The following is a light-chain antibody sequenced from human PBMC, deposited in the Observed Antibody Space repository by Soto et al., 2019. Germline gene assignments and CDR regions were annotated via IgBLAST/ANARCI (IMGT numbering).Light chain of an antibody. CDR2: DVS. J-gene: IGLJ1*01. CDR1: SSDVGGYNY. V-gene: IGLV2-14*01. Sequence: QSVLTQPASVSGCPGQSITISCTGTSSDVGGYNYVSWYQQHPGKAPKLMIYDVSNRPSGVSNRFSGSKSGNTASLTISGLQAEDEADYYCSSYTSSSTLFYVFGTGTKVTVL. CDR3: SSYTSSSTLFYV.